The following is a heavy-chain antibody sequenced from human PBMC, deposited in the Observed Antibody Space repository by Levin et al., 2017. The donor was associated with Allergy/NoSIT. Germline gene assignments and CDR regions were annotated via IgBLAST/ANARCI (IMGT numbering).Heavy chain of an antibody. CDR2: ISGSGGST. D-gene: IGHD2-15*01. CDR1: GFTFSSYA. V-gene: IGHV3-23*01. Sequence: GGSLRLSCAASGFTFSSYAMSWVRQAPGKGLEWVSAISGSGGSTYYADSVKGRFTISRDNSKNTLYLQMNSLRAEDTAVYYCATWVVAATLPSDWGGVLIDYWGQGTLVTVSS. J-gene: IGHJ4*02. CDR3: ATWVVAATLPSDWGGVLIDY.